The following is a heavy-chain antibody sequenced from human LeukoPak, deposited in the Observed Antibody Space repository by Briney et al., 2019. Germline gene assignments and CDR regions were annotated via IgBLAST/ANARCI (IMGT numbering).Heavy chain of an antibody. J-gene: IGHJ4*02. V-gene: IGHV1-2*02. D-gene: IGHD3-10*01. Sequence: GASVKVSCKASGYTFTGYYMHWVRQAPGQGLEWMGWINPNSGGTNYAQKFQGRVTMTRDTSISTAYMELSRLRSDDTAVYYCARDRGQLMVRGDEFDYWGQGTLVTVSS. CDR2: INPNSGGT. CDR3: ARDRGQLMVRGDEFDY. CDR1: GYTFTGYY.